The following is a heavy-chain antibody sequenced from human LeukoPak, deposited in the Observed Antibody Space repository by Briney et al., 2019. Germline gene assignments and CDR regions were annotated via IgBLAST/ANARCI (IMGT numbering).Heavy chain of an antibody. CDR3: ARPELPGWSVLSDF. V-gene: IGHV3-7*01. D-gene: IGHD2-15*01. Sequence: GGSLRLSCAASGFTFNKYWMSWVRQAPGKGLEWVANINKDGSETYYADSVKGRFTMSRDNAKNSLDLQMSSLRAEDTAVYYCARPELPGWSVLSDFWGQGTLVTVSS. CDR2: INKDGSET. J-gene: IGHJ4*02. CDR1: GFTFNKYW.